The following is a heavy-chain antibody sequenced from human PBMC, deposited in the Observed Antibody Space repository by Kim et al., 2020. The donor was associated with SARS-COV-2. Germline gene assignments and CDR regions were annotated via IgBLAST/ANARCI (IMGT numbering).Heavy chain of an antibody. D-gene: IGHD3-10*01. CDR1: GFTFDDYA. J-gene: IGHJ6*02. CDR2: ISGDGGST. V-gene: IGHV3-43*02. Sequence: GGSLRLSCAASGFTFDDYAMHWVRQAPGKGLEWVSLISGDGGSTYYADSVKGRFTISRDNSKNSLYLQMNSLRTEDTALYYCAKDIVYGSGSYYIPGGMDVWGQGTTVTVSS. CDR3: AKDIVYGSGSYYIPGGMDV.